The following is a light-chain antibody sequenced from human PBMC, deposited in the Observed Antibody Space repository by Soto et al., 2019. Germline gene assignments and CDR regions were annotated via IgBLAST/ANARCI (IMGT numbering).Light chain of an antibody. CDR2: DAS. J-gene: IGKJ3*01. CDR3: KHYTLYSAS. Sequence: DIHMTQSPSTLSASVGDRVTISCRASQNIFTYLAWYQQKPGKAPKLLIFDASTLQSGVQPRFSGSGSGTEFTLTISSPQPDDFATYYCKHYTLYSASFGPGTKVDIK. V-gene: IGKV1-5*01. CDR1: QNIFTY.